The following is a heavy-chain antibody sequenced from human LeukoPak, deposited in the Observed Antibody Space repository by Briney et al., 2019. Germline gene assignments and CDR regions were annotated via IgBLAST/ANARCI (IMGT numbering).Heavy chain of an antibody. Sequence: QPGGSLRLSCTASGFPFSAYAMHWVRQAPGKGLEWGALISYDGNTQYYADSVTGRFTLSRDNSKNTLYLQMNSLRVDDTAVYYCAREAFPYDISGIDYWGQGTLVTVSS. D-gene: IGHD3-10*01. V-gene: IGHV3-30*04. J-gene: IGHJ4*02. CDR2: ISYDGNTQ. CDR3: AREAFPYDISGIDY. CDR1: GFPFSAYA.